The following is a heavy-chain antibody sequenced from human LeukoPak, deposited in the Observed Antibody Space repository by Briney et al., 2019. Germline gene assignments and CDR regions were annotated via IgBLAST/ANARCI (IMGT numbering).Heavy chain of an antibody. J-gene: IGHJ4*02. CDR1: GGSFSGYY. Sequence: SETLSLTCAVYGGSFSGYYWSWIRQPPGKGLEWIGEINHSGSTNYNPSLKSRVTISVDKSKNQFSLKLSSVTAADTAVYYCARDRYDILTGYRIFDYWGQGTLVTVSS. CDR2: INHSGST. D-gene: IGHD3-9*01. CDR3: ARDRYDILTGYRIFDY. V-gene: IGHV4-34*01.